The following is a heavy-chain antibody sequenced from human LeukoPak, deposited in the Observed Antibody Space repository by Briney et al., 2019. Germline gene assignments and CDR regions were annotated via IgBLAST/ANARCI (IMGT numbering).Heavy chain of an antibody. Sequence: PSETLSLTCTVSGGSISSYYWSWIRQPPGKGLEWIGSIYYSGTTYYNPSLKSRVTIFVDTSKNQFSLKLSSVTAADTAVYYCARVSSAARYFDYWGQGTLVTVSS. J-gene: IGHJ4*02. CDR2: IYYSGTT. CDR3: ARVSSAARYFDY. CDR1: GGSISSYY. D-gene: IGHD6-6*01. V-gene: IGHV4-59*05.